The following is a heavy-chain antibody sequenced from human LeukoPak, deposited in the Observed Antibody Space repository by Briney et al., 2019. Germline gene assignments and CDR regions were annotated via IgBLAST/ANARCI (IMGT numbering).Heavy chain of an antibody. Sequence: GASVKVSRKASGGTFSSYAISWVRQAPGQGLEWMGGIIPIFGTANYAQKFQGRVTITADESTSTAYMELRSLRSDDTAVYYCARDLTHRRNYDNSGYQIVPAFWGQGTLVTVSS. CDR2: IIPIFGTA. CDR1: GGTFSSYA. D-gene: IGHD3-22*01. V-gene: IGHV1-69*13. J-gene: IGHJ4*02. CDR3: ARDLTHRRNYDNSGYQIVPAF.